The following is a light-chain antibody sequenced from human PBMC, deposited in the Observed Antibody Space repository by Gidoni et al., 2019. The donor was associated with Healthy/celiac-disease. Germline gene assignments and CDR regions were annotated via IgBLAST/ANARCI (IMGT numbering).Light chain of an antibody. CDR3: QQSYRTPYP. J-gene: IGKJ2*01. Sequence: DSQMTQSPSSLSASVGDRVTITCRASQSISSYLNWYQQKPGKAPKLLIYAASSLQSGVPSRFSGSGSGTDFTLTISSLQPEDFATYYCQQSYRTPYPFGQGTKLEIK. CDR2: AAS. V-gene: IGKV1-39*01. CDR1: QSISSY.